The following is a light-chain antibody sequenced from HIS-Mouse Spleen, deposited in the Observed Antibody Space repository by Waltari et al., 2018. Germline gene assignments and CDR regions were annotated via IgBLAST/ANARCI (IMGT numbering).Light chain of an antibody. CDR3: SSYTSSSFNVV. J-gene: IGLJ2*01. V-gene: IGLV2-14*03. CDR2: DVS. Sequence: QSALSQPASLSGSPGQSIPISCTGTSRAVGGYNYFPWYQHHPGKAPRLMIYDVSNRPSGVSNRFSGSKSGNTASLTISGLQAEDEADYYCSSYTSSSFNVVFGGGTKLTVL. CDR1: SRAVGGYNY.